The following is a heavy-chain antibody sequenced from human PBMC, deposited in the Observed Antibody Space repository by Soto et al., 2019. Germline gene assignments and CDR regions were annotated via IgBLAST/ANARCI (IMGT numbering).Heavy chain of an antibody. J-gene: IGHJ4*02. D-gene: IGHD6-19*01. Sequence: QVTLKESGPVLVKPTETLTLTCTVSGFSLSNARMGVSWIRQPPGKALEWLAHIFSNGEKSYSTSLKSRLTISKDTSKSQVVLTLTNMDPVDTATYYCARITRCSGWPNFDYWGQGTLVTVSS. V-gene: IGHV2-26*01. CDR2: IFSNGEK. CDR3: ARITRCSGWPNFDY. CDR1: GFSLSNARMG.